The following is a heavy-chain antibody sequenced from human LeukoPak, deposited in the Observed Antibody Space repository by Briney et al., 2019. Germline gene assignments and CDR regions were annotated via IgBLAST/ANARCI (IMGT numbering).Heavy chain of an antibody. J-gene: IGHJ3*02. D-gene: IGHD2-2*01. Sequence: SETLSLTCTVSGGSISSYYWSWIRQPPGKGLEWIGYIYYSGSTNYNPSLKSRVTISVDTSKNQFSLKLSSVTAADTAVYYCARIRLGYCSSTSCQGGAFDIWGQGTMVTVSS. CDR1: GGSISSYY. CDR2: IYYSGST. CDR3: ARIRLGYCSSTSCQGGAFDI. V-gene: IGHV4-59*01.